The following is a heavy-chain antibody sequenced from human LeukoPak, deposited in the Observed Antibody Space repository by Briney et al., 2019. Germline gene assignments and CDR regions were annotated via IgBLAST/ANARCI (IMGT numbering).Heavy chain of an antibody. Sequence: ASVKVSCKASGATFSSYAISWVRHAPGQGPEWMGGIIPIFGTANYTQKFQGRVTITADESTSTAYMELSSLRSEDTAVYYWARDQNLSPAEGGSYYGIDVWGQGTTVTVSS. CDR2: IIPIFGTA. J-gene: IGHJ6*02. D-gene: IGHD1-14*01. CDR3: ARDQNLSPAEGGSYYGIDV. V-gene: IGHV1-69*01. CDR1: GATFSSYA.